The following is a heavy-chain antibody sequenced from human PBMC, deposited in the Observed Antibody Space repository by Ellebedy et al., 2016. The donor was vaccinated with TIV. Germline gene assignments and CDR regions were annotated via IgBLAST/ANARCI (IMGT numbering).Heavy chain of an antibody. Sequence: ASVKVSCKASGYTFTSYYMHWVRQAPGQGLEWMGIINPSGGSTSYAQKFQGRVTMTRDTSTSTAYMELRSLRSDDTAVYYCAREGGIAAAGMDVWGQGTTVTVSS. CDR3: AREGGIAAAGMDV. CDR1: GYTFTSYY. CDR2: INPSGGST. V-gene: IGHV1-46*01. J-gene: IGHJ6*02. D-gene: IGHD6-13*01.